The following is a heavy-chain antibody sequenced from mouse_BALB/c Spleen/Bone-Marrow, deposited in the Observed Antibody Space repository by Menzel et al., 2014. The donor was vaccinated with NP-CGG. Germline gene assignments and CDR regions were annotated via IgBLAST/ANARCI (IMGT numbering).Heavy chain of an antibody. CDR3: ARILILRYWYCDG. J-gene: IGHJ1*01. Sequence: EVQLQQSGAELVKPGASVKLSCTASGFNIKDTYMHWVKQRPEQGLEWIGRIDPANGNTKYDPKFQGKATITADTSSNTAYLQLSSLTSEDTAVYYCARILILRYWYCDGGGAGTTVTVSS. D-gene: IGHD1-1*01. V-gene: IGHV14-3*02. CDR2: IDPANGNT. CDR1: GFNIKDTY.